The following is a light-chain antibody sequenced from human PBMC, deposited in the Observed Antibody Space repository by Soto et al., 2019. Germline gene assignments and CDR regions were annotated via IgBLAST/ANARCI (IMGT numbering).Light chain of an antibody. CDR1: QSIVDW. CDR2: KAS. J-gene: IGKJ5*01. Sequence: DIQMTQSPSTLSASVGDRVTFACRASQSIVDWLAWYQQKPGKAPKLLIYKASNLESGVPSRFGGSGSGSEFTLTISNLQPDDFATYYCQQLISYPITFGQGTRLEIK. CDR3: QQLISYPIT. V-gene: IGKV1-5*03.